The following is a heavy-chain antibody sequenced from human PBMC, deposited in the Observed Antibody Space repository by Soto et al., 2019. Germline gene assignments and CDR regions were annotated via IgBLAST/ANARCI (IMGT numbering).Heavy chain of an antibody. CDR3: AKDLLLSYYDILTGYYSLPDY. V-gene: IGHV3-30*18. CDR1: GFTFSSYG. D-gene: IGHD3-9*01. Sequence: GGSLRLSCAASGFTFSSYGMHWVRQAPGKGLEWVAVISYDGSNKYYADSVKGRFTISRDNSKNTLYLQMNSLRAEDTAVYYCAKDLLLSYYDILTGYYSLPDYWGQGTLVTVSS. CDR2: ISYDGSNK. J-gene: IGHJ4*02.